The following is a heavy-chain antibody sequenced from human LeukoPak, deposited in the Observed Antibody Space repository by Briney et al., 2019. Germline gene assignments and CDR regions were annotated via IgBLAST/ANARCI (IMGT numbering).Heavy chain of an antibody. Sequence: SKTLSLTCSVSGGSISTYYWSWIRQPPGKGLEWIGYIYYSGSTNYNPSLKSRVTISVDTSKNQFSLKLSSVTAADTAVYYCARVTAGWYKDGWFDPWGQGTLVTVSS. J-gene: IGHJ5*02. D-gene: IGHD6-19*01. CDR1: GGSISTYY. CDR2: IYYSGST. V-gene: IGHV4-59*01. CDR3: ARVTAGWYKDGWFDP.